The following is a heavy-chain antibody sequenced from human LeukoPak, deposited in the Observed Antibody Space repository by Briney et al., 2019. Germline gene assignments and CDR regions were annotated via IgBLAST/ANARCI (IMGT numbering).Heavy chain of an antibody. Sequence: NASETLSLTCAVYGGSFSGCYWSWIRQPPGKGLEWIGEINHSGSTNYNPSLKSRVTISVDTSKNQFSLKLSSVTAADTAVYYCARVPMIRYYFDCWGQGTLVTVSS. J-gene: IGHJ4*02. CDR2: INHSGST. V-gene: IGHV4-34*01. CDR3: ARVPMIRYYFDC. CDR1: GGSFSGCY. D-gene: IGHD3-22*01.